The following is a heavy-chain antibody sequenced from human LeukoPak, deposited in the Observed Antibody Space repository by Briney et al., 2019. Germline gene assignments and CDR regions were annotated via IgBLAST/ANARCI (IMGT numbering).Heavy chain of an antibody. V-gene: IGHV3-30*18. Sequence: GGSLSLSCAASGFTFSSYGMHWVRQAPGKGLEWVAVISYDGSNKYYADSVKGRFTITRDNSKNTLYLQMNSLRAEDRAVYYGAKVRRGYCSGGSCYSWFDPWGQGTLVTVSS. J-gene: IGHJ5*02. CDR2: ISYDGSNK. CDR1: GFTFSSYG. D-gene: IGHD2-15*01. CDR3: AKVRRGYCSGGSCYSWFDP.